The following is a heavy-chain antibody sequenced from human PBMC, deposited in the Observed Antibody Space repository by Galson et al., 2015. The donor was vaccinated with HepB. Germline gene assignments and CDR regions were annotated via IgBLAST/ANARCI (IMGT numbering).Heavy chain of an antibody. CDR2: ISWNSGSI. D-gene: IGHD4-17*01. CDR1: GFTFDDYA. J-gene: IGHJ2*01. Sequence: SLRLSCAASGFTFDDYAMHWVRQAPGKGLEWVSGISWNSGSIGYADSVKGRFTISRDNAKNSLYLQMNSLRAEDTALYYCAKGATGDRETFWYFDLWGRGTLVTVSS. V-gene: IGHV3-9*01. CDR3: AKGATGDRETFWYFDL.